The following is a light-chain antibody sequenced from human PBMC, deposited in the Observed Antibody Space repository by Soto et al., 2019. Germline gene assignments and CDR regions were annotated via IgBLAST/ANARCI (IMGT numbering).Light chain of an antibody. CDR2: GAS. CDR3: QQYNDSPT. J-gene: IGKJ1*01. Sequence: EIVMTQSPATLSLSPGERATLSCRASQSVSSNLAWYEQKPGQAPRLLIYGASTRAAGIPARFSGSGSGTVFTLTISSLQSEDFALYYCQQYNDSPTFGQGTKVEIK. CDR1: QSVSSN. V-gene: IGKV3D-15*02.